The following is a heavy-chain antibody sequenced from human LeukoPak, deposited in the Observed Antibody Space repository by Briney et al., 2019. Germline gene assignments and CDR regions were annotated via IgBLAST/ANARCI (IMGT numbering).Heavy chain of an antibody. CDR3: AKEAGQDYGALDAFDV. CDR2: IGGSSSSL. J-gene: IGHJ3*01. CDR1: GFTFSDYY. Sequence: ESLRLSCAASGFTFSDYYMSWIRQAPGKGLEWVSSIGGSSSSLYYAESVKGRFTISRDNARNSLYLQMNSLRAEDTAVYYCAKEAGQDYGALDAFDVWGQGTMVTVSS. V-gene: IGHV3-69-1*01. D-gene: IGHD4-17*01.